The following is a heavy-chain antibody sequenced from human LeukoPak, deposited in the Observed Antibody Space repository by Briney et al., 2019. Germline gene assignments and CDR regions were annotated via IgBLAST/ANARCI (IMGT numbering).Heavy chain of an antibody. CDR1: GGSISSSSYY. V-gene: IGHV4-39*07. Sequence: SETLSLTCTVSGGSISSSSYYWGWIRQPPGKGLEWIGSIYYSGSIYYNPSLKSRVTISVDTSKNQFSLKLSSVTAADTAVYYCARTPDQLVRAVYFDYWGQGTLVTVSS. CDR3: ARTPDQLVRAVYFDY. CDR2: IYYSGSI. D-gene: IGHD6-13*01. J-gene: IGHJ4*02.